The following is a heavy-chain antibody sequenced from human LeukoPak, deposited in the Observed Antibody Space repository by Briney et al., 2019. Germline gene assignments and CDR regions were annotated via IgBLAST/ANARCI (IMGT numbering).Heavy chain of an antibody. V-gene: IGHV3-23*01. CDR2: ISGSGGST. D-gene: IGHD2-8*02. CDR3: AKDFVGTGNFRGGDY. CDR1: GFTFSSYA. Sequence: PGGSLRLSCAASGFTFSSYAMSWVRQAPGKGLEWVSAISGSGGSTYYADSVKGRFTISRDNSKNTLYLQMNTLRVEDTAVYYCAKDFVGTGNFRGGDYWGQGTLVTVSS. J-gene: IGHJ4*02.